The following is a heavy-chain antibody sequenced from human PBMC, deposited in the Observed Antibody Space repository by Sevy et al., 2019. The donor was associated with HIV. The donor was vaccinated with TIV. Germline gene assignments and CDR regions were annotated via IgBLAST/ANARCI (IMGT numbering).Heavy chain of an antibody. D-gene: IGHD3-3*01. CDR3: AKVLPPSWSGYYNSGMDV. CDR2: IRYDGSNK. Sequence: GGSLRLSCAASGFTFSSYGMHWVRQAPGKGLEWVAFIRYDGSNKYYADSVKDRFTISRDNSKNTLYLQMNSLRAEDTAVYYCAKVLPPSWSGYYNSGMDVWGQGTTVTVSS. CDR1: GFTFSSYG. J-gene: IGHJ6*02. V-gene: IGHV3-30*02.